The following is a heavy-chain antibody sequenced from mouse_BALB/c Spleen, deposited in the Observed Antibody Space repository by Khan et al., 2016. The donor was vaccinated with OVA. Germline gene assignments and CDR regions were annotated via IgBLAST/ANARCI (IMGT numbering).Heavy chain of an antibody. V-gene: IGHV14-3*02. CDR1: GFNIKDTY. J-gene: IGHJ2*01. Sequence: VQLKQSGAELVKPGASVKLSCTASGFNIKDTYMHWVKQRPEQGLEWIGRIDPANGNTKYDPKFQGKATITADTSSKTASLQLSSLTSEDTAVYYCARTKYYGYVNYWGQGTTLTVSS. CDR2: IDPANGNT. D-gene: IGHD1-2*01. CDR3: ARTKYYGYVNY.